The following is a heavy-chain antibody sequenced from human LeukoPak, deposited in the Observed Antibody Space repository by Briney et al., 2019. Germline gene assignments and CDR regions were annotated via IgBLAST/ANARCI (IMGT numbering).Heavy chain of an antibody. CDR1: GYSFTNYW. D-gene: IGHD5-18*01. V-gene: IGHV5-51*01. CDR3: ARQPPYSYGAYLPYYFDY. Sequence: GESLKISCKGSGYSFTNYWIGWVRQMPGKGLEWMGIIYPGDSDTKYGPSFQGQVTISADKSISTAYLQWSSLKASDTAMYYCARQPPYSYGAYLPYYFDYWGQGTLVTVSS. CDR2: IYPGDSDT. J-gene: IGHJ4*02.